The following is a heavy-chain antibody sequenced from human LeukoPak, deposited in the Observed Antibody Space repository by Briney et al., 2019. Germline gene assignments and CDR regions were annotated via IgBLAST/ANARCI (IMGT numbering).Heavy chain of an antibody. D-gene: IGHD4-11*01. CDR3: AREGVTKYYFDY. Sequence: SETLSLTCSVSGGSISNYYWSWIRQPPGKGLECIGYIYYSGSTNYNPSLKSRVTISVDTSKNQFSLKLSSVTAADTAVYYCAREGVTKYYFDYWGQGTLVTVSS. CDR2: IYYSGST. CDR1: GGSISNYY. V-gene: IGHV4-59*01. J-gene: IGHJ4*02.